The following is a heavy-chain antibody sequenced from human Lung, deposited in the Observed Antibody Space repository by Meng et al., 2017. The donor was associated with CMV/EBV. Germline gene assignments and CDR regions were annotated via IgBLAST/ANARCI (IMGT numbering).Heavy chain of an antibody. CDR3: ARVTEYGGNCFDS. J-gene: IGHJ4*02. D-gene: IGHD4/OR15-4a*01. CDR1: GTSISRSNW. V-gene: IGHV4-4*02. CDR2: VYHSGYT. Sequence: VSGTSISRSNWWSWVRQPPGKGLEWIGEVYHSGYTNYNPSLKSRVTMSVDRSKNQFSLKLSSVTAADTAVYYCARVTEYGGNCFDSWGQGTLVTVSS.